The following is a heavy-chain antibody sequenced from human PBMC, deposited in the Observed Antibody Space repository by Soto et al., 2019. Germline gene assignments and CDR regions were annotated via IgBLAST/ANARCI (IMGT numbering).Heavy chain of an antibody. CDR3: AREWSLSVAAPGY. V-gene: IGHV4-59*01. Sequence: SETLTLTCTVSGGSISSYYWSWIRQPPGKGLEWIGYIYYSGSTNYNPSLKSRVTISVDTSKNQFSLKLSSVTAADTAVYYCAREWSLSVAAPGYWGQGTLVTVS. J-gene: IGHJ4*02. D-gene: IGHD6-19*01. CDR1: GGSISSYY. CDR2: IYYSGST.